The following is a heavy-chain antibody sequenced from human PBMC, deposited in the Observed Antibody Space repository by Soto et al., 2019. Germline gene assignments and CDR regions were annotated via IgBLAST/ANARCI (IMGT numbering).Heavy chain of an antibody. D-gene: IGHD3-3*01. CDR1: GFTFSTYS. J-gene: IGHJ4*02. Sequence: PGGSLRLSCAASGFTFSTYSMNWVRQAPGKGLEWVSYISSSSSTIYYADSVKGRFPIARDNAKTSLYLQTNSLRDEDTAVYYCARIKIFGVISDYWGQGTLVTVST. V-gene: IGHV3-48*02. CDR2: ISSSSSTI. CDR3: ARIKIFGVISDY.